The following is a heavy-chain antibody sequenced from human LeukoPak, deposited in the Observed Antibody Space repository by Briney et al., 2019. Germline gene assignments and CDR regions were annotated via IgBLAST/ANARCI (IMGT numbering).Heavy chain of an antibody. CDR2: ISYDGSNK. V-gene: IGHV3-30*04. CDR1: GFTFSSYA. Sequence: GGSLRLSCAASGFTFSSYAMHWVRQAPGKGLEWVAVISYDGSNKYYADSVKGRFTISRDNSKNTLYLQMNSLRAEDTAVYYCARGRYSSTWANFDYWGQGTLVTVSS. J-gene: IGHJ4*02. D-gene: IGHD6-13*01. CDR3: ARGRYSSTWANFDY.